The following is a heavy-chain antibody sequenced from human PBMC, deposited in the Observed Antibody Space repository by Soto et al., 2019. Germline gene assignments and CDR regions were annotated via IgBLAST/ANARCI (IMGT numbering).Heavy chain of an antibody. CDR1: GYTFTSYD. V-gene: IGHV1-8*01. Sequence: ASVKVSCKASGYTFTSYDINWVRQATGQGLEWMGWMNPNSGNTGYAQKFQGRVTMTRNTSISTAYMELSSLRSEDTAAYYCARGSYYYDFWSGPYPFDYWGQGTLVTVSS. J-gene: IGHJ4*02. CDR3: ARGSYYYDFWSGPYPFDY. CDR2: MNPNSGNT. D-gene: IGHD3-3*01.